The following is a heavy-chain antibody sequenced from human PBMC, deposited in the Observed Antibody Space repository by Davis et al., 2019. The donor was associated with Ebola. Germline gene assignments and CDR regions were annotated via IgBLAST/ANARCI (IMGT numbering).Heavy chain of an antibody. J-gene: IGHJ5*02. Sequence: GESLKISCAASGFTFSSYAMSWVRQAPGKGLEWVSAISGSGGSTYYADSVKGRFTISRDNAKNSLYLQMNSLRAKDTAVYYCARDRGSPDPWGQGTLVTVSS. V-gene: IGHV3-23*01. CDR3: ARDRGSPDP. CDR1: GFTFSSYA. D-gene: IGHD3-10*01. CDR2: ISGSGGST.